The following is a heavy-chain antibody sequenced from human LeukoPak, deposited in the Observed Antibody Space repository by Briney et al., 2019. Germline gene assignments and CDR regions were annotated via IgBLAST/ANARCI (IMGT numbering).Heavy chain of an antibody. D-gene: IGHD6-13*01. CDR3: ARFAGYSSSWPLDY. CDR1: GFTFSRYW. CDR2: IKQDGSEK. Sequence: GGSLRLSCAASGFTFSRYWMSWVRQAPGRGLEWVANIKQDGSEKYYADSVKGRFTISRDNSKNTLYLQMNSLRAEDTAVYYCARFAGYSSSWPLDYWGQGTLVTVSS. V-gene: IGHV3-7*02. J-gene: IGHJ4*02.